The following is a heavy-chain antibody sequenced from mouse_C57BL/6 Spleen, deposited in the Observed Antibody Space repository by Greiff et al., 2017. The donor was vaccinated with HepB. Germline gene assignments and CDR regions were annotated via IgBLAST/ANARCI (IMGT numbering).Heavy chain of an antibody. V-gene: IGHV1-82*01. CDR1: GYAFSSSW. J-gene: IGHJ1*03. CDR2: IYPGDGDT. D-gene: IGHD1-1*01. Sequence: QVQLQQSGPELVKPGASVKISCKASGYAFSSSWMNWVKQRPGKGLEWIGRIYPGDGDTNYNGKFKGKATLTADKSSSTAYMQLSSLTSEDSAVYFCARRNFITTVVAYWYFDVWGTGTTVTVSS. CDR3: ARRNFITTVVAYWYFDV.